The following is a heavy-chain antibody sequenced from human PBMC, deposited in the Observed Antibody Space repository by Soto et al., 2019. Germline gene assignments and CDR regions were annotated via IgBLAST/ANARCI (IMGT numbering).Heavy chain of an antibody. V-gene: IGHV1-69*13. Sequence: SVKVSCKASGGTFSSYAISWVRQDPGQGLEWMGGIIPIFGTANYAQKFQGRVTITADESTSTAYMELSSLRSEDTAVYYCARDSYGVGDVWSGYYTYYYYYGMDVWGQGTRVTVSS. CDR1: GGTFSSYA. CDR3: ARDSYGVGDVWSGYYTYYYYYGMDV. CDR2: IIPIFGTA. J-gene: IGHJ6*02. D-gene: IGHD3-3*01.